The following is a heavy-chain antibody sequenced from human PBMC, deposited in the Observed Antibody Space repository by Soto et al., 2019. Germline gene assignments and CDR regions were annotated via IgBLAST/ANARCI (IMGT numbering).Heavy chain of an antibody. CDR3: AKDRTSGSSFSDY. D-gene: IGHD1-26*01. CDR2: ITASGGRT. Sequence: PGGSLRLSCAASGFSFSGYAMSWVRQAPGKGLEWVSTITASGGRTDYPDSVKGRFTVSRDNSRNTVYLQMNILRAEDTAIYYCAKDRTSGSSFSDYWGQGTLVTVSS. V-gene: IGHV3-23*01. J-gene: IGHJ4*02. CDR1: GFSFSGYA.